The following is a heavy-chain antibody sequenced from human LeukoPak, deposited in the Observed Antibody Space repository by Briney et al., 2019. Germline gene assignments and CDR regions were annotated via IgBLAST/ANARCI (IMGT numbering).Heavy chain of an antibody. Sequence: SETLSLTCAVYGGSFSGYYWSWIRQPPGKALEWIGNIYYSGSTNYNPSLKSRVTISLDTANNQFSLKLSSVTAADTAVYYCAGTSKWLAFDYWGQGTLVTVSS. CDR3: AGTSKWLAFDY. J-gene: IGHJ4*02. V-gene: IGHV4-59*01. CDR2: IYYSGST. CDR1: GGSFSGYY. D-gene: IGHD6-19*01.